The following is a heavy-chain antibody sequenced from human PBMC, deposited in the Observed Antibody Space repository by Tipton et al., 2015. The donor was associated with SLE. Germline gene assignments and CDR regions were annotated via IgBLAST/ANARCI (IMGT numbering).Heavy chain of an antibody. V-gene: IGHV4-59*01. J-gene: IGHJ4*02. Sequence: LRLSCTVSGGSISSYYWSWIRQPPGKGLEWIGYIYYSGSANYNPSLKSRVTISVDTSKNQFSLKLSSVTAADTAVYYCAGEGGSFDYWGQGTLGTVSS. CDR2: IYYSGSA. CDR1: GGSISSYY. D-gene: IGHD1-26*01. CDR3: AGEGGSFDY.